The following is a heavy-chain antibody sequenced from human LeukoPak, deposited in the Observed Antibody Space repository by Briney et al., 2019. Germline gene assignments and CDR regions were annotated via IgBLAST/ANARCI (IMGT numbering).Heavy chain of an antibody. CDR2: ITGGSTTK. CDR3: ARDGDIAVATAPYYFDY. V-gene: IGHV3-48*03. D-gene: IGHD6-19*01. J-gene: IGHJ4*02. CDR1: GFTFSYYE. Sequence: GGSLRLSCAASGFTFSYYEMIWDRQAPGKGLEWVSYITGGSTTKNYADSVKGRFTISRDNAKNSLYLQMNSLRAEDTAIYYCARDGDIAVATAPYYFDYWGQGILVTVSS.